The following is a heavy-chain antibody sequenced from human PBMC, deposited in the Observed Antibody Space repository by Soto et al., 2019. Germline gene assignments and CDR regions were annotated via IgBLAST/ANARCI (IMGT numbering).Heavy chain of an antibody. V-gene: IGHV3-23*01. Sequence: GGSLRLSCAASGFTFSSYAMSWVRQAPGKGLEWVSAISGSGGSTYYADSVKGRFTISRDNSKNTLYLQMNSLRAEDTAVYCCAKDGGSRFGELFEYYYYYGMDVWGQGTTVTVSS. CDR1: GFTFSSYA. CDR3: AKDGGSRFGELFEYYYYYGMDV. D-gene: IGHD3-10*01. J-gene: IGHJ6*02. CDR2: ISGSGGST.